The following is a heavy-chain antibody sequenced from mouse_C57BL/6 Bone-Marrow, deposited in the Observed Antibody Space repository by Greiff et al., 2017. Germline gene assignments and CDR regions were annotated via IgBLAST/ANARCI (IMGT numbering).Heavy chain of an antibody. V-gene: IGHV6-3*01. CDR1: GFTFSNYW. CDR3: TGGVTKAYWYFDD. CDR2: IRLKSDNYAT. D-gene: IGHD2-3*01. J-gene: IGHJ1*03. Sequence: DVMLVESGGGLVQPGGSMKLSCVASGFTFSNYWMNWVRQSPEKGLEWVAQIRLKSDNYATHYAESVKGRFTISRDDSKSSVYLQMNNLRAEDTGIYYCTGGVTKAYWYFDDWGTGTTVTVSS.